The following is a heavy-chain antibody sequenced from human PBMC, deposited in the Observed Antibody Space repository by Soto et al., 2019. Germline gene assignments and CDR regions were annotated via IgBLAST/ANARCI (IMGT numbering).Heavy chain of an antibody. D-gene: IGHD5-18*01. CDR2: MSYSGIT. Sequence: RSLTFIVSVGSVSSGSHYWNWIRQPPGKGLEWLGYMSYSGITKYNSSLKSRVSMSVDTSKNQFSLKLSYVTAADAAVYYCARQVDTPQFTDYFDWWGQGAMVTV. CDR3: ARQVDTPQFTDYFDW. V-gene: IGHV4-61*01. J-gene: IGHJ4*02. CDR1: VGSVSSGSHY.